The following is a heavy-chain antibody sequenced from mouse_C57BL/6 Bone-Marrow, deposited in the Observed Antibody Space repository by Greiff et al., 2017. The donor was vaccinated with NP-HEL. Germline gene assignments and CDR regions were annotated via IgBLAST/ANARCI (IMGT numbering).Heavy chain of an antibody. V-gene: IGHV5-6*02. D-gene: IGHD1-1*01. CDR1: GFTFSSYG. J-gene: IGHJ2*01. CDR3: AIITHFDY. CDR2: ISSGGSYT. Sequence: DVKLVESGGDLVKPGGSLKLSCAASGFTFSSYGMSWVRQTPDKRLEWVATISSGGSYTYYPDSVTGRFTISGDNAKNTLYLQMSSLKSEDTAMYYCAIITHFDYWGQGTTLTVSS.